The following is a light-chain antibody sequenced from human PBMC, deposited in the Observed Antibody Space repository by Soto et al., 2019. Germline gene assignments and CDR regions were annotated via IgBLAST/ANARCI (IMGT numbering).Light chain of an antibody. CDR2: AAS. J-gene: IGKJ4*01. V-gene: IGKV1-9*01. CDR1: QGISNF. Sequence: DILLTQSPSSLSSSAGKRATLSCRASQGISNFLAWYQQKPGKAPKLLIYAASNLQTDVPSRFSGSGSGTDFTLTISSLQPEDFATYYCQQLESYPSTFGGGTKVDIK. CDR3: QQLESYPST.